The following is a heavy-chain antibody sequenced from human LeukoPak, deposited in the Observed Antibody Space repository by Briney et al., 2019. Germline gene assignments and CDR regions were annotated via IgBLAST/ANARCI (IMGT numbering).Heavy chain of an antibody. CDR2: IYYSGST. D-gene: IGHD2/OR15-2a*01. CDR3: ARVGGESLNILHYYMDV. V-gene: IGHV4-30-4*08. J-gene: IGHJ6*03. CDR1: GGSISSGDYY. Sequence: SQTLSLTCTVSGGSISSGDYYWSWIRQPPGKGLEWIGYIYYSGSTYYNPSLKSRVTISVDTSKNQFSLKLSSVTAADTAVYYCARVGGESLNILHYYMDVWGKGTTVTVSS.